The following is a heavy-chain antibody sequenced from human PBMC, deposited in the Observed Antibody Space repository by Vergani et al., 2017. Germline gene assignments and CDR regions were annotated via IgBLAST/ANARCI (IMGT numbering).Heavy chain of an antibody. D-gene: IGHD4/OR15-4a*01. V-gene: IGHV4-39*01. Sequence: QLQLQESGPGLVKPSETLSLTCTVSGGSISSSGYYWAWIRQPPGKGLEWIGSIYYSGSTYYNLSLKSRVTISVDTSKNQFSLKLSSVTAADTAVYYCARRRNYGDQILDYWGQGTLVTVSS. CDR2: IYYSGST. J-gene: IGHJ4*02. CDR3: ARRRNYGDQILDY. CDR1: GGSISSSGYY.